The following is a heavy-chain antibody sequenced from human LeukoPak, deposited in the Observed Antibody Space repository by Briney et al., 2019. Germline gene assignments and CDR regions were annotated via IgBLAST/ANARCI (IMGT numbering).Heavy chain of an antibody. V-gene: IGHV3-23*01. J-gene: IGHJ4*02. D-gene: IGHD1-26*01. CDR1: GFTFKNYA. Sequence: GGSLRLSCAASGFTFKNYAMSWVRQAPGKGLEWVSAISGSDAGTYYADSVKGRFTISRDNSKNTLYLQMNSLRAEDAAVYYCAKYGLLRAYYFDYWGQGTLVTVSS. CDR2: ISGSDAGT. CDR3: AKYGLLRAYYFDY.